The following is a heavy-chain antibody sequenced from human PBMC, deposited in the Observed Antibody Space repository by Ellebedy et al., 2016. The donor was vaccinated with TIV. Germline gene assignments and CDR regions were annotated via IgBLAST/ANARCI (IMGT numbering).Heavy chain of an antibody. CDR2: INQDGRQK. D-gene: IGHD4-17*01. J-gene: IGHJ3*02. CDR3: ATDGSYGDYLSPTHAFVI. V-gene: IGHV3-7*01. CDR1: RFTFSSYW. Sequence: GESLKISCTASRFTFSSYWMSWVRQAPGKGLEWVANINQDGRQKYYVDSVKGRFTISRDNAKNSLYLHLNSLRAEDTAMYYCATDGSYGDYLSPTHAFVIWGQGTMVTVSS.